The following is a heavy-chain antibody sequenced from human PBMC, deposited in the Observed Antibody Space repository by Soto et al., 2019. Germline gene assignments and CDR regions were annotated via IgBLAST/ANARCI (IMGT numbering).Heavy chain of an antibody. J-gene: IGHJ6*02. CDR1: GYTFTRNA. Sequence: SVKVSCKASGYTFTRNAIHWVRQAPGQGLEWMGGIIPIFGTANYAQKFQGRVTITADESTSTAYMKLSSLRSEDTAVYYCARDIRKGSRDGVAYYYYGMDVWGQGTTVTVSS. CDR3: ARDIRKGSRDGVAYYYYGMDV. V-gene: IGHV1-69*13. CDR2: IIPIFGTA. D-gene: IGHD2-15*01.